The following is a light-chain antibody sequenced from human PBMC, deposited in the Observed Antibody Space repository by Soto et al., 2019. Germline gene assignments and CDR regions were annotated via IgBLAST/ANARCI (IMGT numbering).Light chain of an antibody. CDR2: GAS. J-gene: IGKJ2*01. CDR3: QQYGSSQYT. V-gene: IGKV3-20*01. Sequence: EIGLTQSPGTLSLSPGERATLSCRASQSVNNNYLAWYQQKPGQAPRLLIYGASSRSTGIPDRFSGSGSVTDFTLTISRLEPEDFAVYYCQQYGSSQYTFGQGTKLEIK. CDR1: QSVNNNY.